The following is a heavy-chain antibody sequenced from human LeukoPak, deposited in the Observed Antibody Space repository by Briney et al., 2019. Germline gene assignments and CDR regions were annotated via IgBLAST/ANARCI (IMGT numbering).Heavy chain of an antibody. J-gene: IGHJ4*02. CDR2: IYYSGST. Sequence: SQTLSLTCTVSGGSISSGDYYWSWIRQPPGKGLEWIGYIYYSGSTFHNPSLKSRVTISVDTSKNQFSLKLSSVTAPDTAVYYCARDSYYDPRFDYWGQGILVTVSS. CDR1: GGSISSGDYY. D-gene: IGHD3-22*01. CDR3: ARDSYYDPRFDY. V-gene: IGHV4-30-4*01.